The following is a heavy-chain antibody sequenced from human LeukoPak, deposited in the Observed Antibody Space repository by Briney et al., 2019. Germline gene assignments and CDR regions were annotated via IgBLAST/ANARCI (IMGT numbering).Heavy chain of an antibody. J-gene: IGHJ4*02. CDR3: ARGQDAFKTGY. V-gene: IGHV4-31*03. D-gene: IGHD5-24*01. Sequence: SETLSLTCTVSGGSLTTGYYYWPWIRQYPGKGLEWIGYIHPSGSTDYNPSLKSRITMSLDTSQNQFSLKLTSVTAADTAIYYCARGQDAFKTGYWGQGTLVTVSS. CDR1: GGSLTTGYYY. CDR2: IHPSGST.